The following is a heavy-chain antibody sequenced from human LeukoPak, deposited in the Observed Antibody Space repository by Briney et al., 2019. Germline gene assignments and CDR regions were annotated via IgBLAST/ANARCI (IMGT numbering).Heavy chain of an antibody. J-gene: IGHJ6*03. CDR3: ASGYCGGDCYYYYYMDV. CDR1: GGSLSSYY. D-gene: IGHD2-21*02. CDR2: IYYSGST. Sequence: SETLSLTCTVSGGSLSSYYWSWIRQPPGKGLEWIGYIYYSGSTNYNPSLKSRVTISVDTSKNQFSLKLSSVTAADTAVYYCASGYCGGDCYYYYYMDVWGKGTTVTVSS. V-gene: IGHV4-59*01.